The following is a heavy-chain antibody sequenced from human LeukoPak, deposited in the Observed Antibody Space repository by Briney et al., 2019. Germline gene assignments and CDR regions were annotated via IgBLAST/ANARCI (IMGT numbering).Heavy chain of an antibody. V-gene: IGHV3-7*01. Sequence: GGSLRLSCAASGFTFTTYWMTWVRQAPGKGLEWVANINQDGSEKYFVDSVKGRFTISRDNAKNSLYLQMNSLRVEDTAVYYCARVAKYYYGSGTYYFFEHWGQGTPVTASS. CDR3: ARVAKYYYGSGTYYFFEH. CDR2: INQDGSEK. D-gene: IGHD3-10*01. CDR1: GFTFTTYW. J-gene: IGHJ4*02.